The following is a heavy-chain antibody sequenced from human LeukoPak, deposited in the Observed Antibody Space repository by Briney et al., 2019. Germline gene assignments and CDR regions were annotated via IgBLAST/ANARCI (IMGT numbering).Heavy chain of an antibody. V-gene: IGHV4-39*01. CDR1: GGSISSSSYY. J-gene: IGHJ6*02. CDR2: IYYSGST. CDR3: ARQTYYYDSSGYHYDRYYYGMDV. D-gene: IGHD3-22*01. Sequence: SETLSLTCTVSGGSISSSSYYWSWIRQPPGKGLEWIGSIYYSGSTYYNPSLKSRVTISVDTSKNQFSLKLSSVTAADTAVYYCARQTYYYDSSGYHYDRYYYGMDVWGQGTTVTVSS.